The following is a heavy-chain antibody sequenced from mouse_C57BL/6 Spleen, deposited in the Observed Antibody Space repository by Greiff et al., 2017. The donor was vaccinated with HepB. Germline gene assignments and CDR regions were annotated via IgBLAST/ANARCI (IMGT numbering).Heavy chain of an antibody. J-gene: IGHJ2*01. D-gene: IGHD2-14*01. V-gene: IGHV1-4*01. CDR3: ARGTYFDY. CDR1: GYTFTSYT. Sequence: VNVVESGAELARPGASVKMSCKASGYTFTSYTMHWVKQRPGQGLEWIGYINPSSGYTKYNQKFKDKATLTADKSSSTAYMQLSSLTSEDSAVYYCARGTYFDYWGQGTTLTVSS. CDR2: INPSSGYT.